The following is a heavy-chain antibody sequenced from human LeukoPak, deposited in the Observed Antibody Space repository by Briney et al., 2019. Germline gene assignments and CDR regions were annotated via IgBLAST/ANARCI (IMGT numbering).Heavy chain of an antibody. Sequence: GGSLRLSCAASGFTFSSYSMNWVRQAPGKGLEWVSYISSSNSTIYYADSVKGRFTISRDNAKNSLYLQMNSLRAEDTAVYYCARKGNAFDIWGQGTMVIVSS. CDR2: ISSSNSTI. V-gene: IGHV3-48*01. CDR1: GFTFSSYS. CDR3: ARKGNAFDI. J-gene: IGHJ3*02. D-gene: IGHD3-10*01.